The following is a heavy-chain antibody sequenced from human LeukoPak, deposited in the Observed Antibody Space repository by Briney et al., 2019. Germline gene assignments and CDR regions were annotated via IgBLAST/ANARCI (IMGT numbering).Heavy chain of an antibody. CDR2: ISGSGGST. Sequence: PGGSLRLSCAASGFTFSSYAMSWVRQAPGKGLELVSAISGSGGSTYYADSVKGRFTISRDNSKNTLYLQMNSLRAEDTAVYYCAKGGSGYDKWDFDYWGQGTLVTVSS. CDR1: GFTFSSYA. CDR3: AKGGSGYDKWDFDY. V-gene: IGHV3-23*01. J-gene: IGHJ4*02. D-gene: IGHD5-12*01.